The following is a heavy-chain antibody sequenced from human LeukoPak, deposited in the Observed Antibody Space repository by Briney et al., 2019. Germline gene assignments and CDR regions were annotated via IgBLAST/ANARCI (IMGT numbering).Heavy chain of an antibody. J-gene: IGHJ4*02. V-gene: IGHV1-69*01. CDR1: GGTFSSYA. CDR2: IIPIFGTA. CDR3: ARDPEAQYYDFWSGYFDY. Sequence: SVKVSCKASGGTFSSYAISWVRQAPGQGLEWMGGIIPIFGTANYAQKFQGRVTITANESPSTAYMELSSLRSEDTAVYYCARDPEAQYYDFWSGYFDYWGRGTLVTVSS. D-gene: IGHD3-3*01.